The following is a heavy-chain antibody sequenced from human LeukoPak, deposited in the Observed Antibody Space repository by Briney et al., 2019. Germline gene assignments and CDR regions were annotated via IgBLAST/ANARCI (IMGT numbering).Heavy chain of an antibody. V-gene: IGHV1-69*06. J-gene: IGHJ4*02. Sequence: ASVKVSCKASGGTFSSYAISWVRQTPGQGLEWMGGIIPIFGTANYAQKFQGRVTITADKSTSTAYMELNSLRSEDTAVYYCARGANDIGDYWGQGTLVTVSS. CDR2: IIPIFGTA. CDR3: ARGANDIGDY. D-gene: IGHD1-26*01. CDR1: GGTFSSYA.